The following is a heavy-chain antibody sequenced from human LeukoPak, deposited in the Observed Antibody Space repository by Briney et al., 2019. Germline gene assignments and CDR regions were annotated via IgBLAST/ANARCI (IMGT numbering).Heavy chain of an antibody. CDR1: GFTFGSYW. CDR3: AALSSGWY. D-gene: IGHD6-19*01. CDR2: INSDGSST. V-gene: IGHV3-74*01. Sequence: PGGSLRLSCAASGFTFGSYWMHWVRQAPGKGPVWVSRINSDGSSTSYADSVKGRFTISRDNAKDTLYLQMNSLRAEDTAVYYCAALSSGWYWGQGTLVTVSS. J-gene: IGHJ4*02.